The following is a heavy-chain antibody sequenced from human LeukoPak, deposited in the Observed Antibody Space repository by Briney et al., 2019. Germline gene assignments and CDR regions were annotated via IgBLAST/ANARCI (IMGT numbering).Heavy chain of an antibody. CDR1: GGSFSGYY. CDR2: INHSGST. CDR3: AREGEDYGDRLDY. V-gene: IGHV4-34*01. D-gene: IGHD4-17*01. Sequence: SETLSLTCAVYGGSFSGYYWSWIRQPPGKGLEWIGEINHSGSTNYNPSLKSRVTISVDTSKNQFSLKLSSVTAADTAVYYCAREGEDYGDRLDYWGQGTLVTVSS. J-gene: IGHJ4*02.